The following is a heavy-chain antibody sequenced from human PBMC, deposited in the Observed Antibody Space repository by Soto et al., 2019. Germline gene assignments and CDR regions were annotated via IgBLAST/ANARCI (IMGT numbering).Heavy chain of an antibody. CDR3: ARGEDCSSTSCYIGVDYYYGMDV. Sequence: GGSLRLSCAASGFTFSSYEMNWVRQAPGKGLGWVSYISSSGSTIYYADSVKGRFTISRDNAKNSLYLQMNSLRAEDTAVYYCARGEDCSSTSCYIGVDYYYGMDVWGQGTTVTVSS. J-gene: IGHJ6*02. D-gene: IGHD2-2*02. CDR1: GFTFSSYE. CDR2: ISSSGSTI. V-gene: IGHV3-48*03.